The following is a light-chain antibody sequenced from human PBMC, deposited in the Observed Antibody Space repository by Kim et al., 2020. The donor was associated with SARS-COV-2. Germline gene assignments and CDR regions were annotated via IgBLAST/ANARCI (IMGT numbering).Light chain of an antibody. V-gene: IGLV1-51*01. J-gene: IGLJ2*01. CDR2: DND. CDR3: GAWYTSLSAGV. Sequence: GQKVTISCSGSSSNIGNNYVSWYQQLPGTAPQLLIYDNDRRPSGIPDRFSGSKSGTSATLGITGLQTGDEADYYCGAWYTSLSAGVFGGGTQLTVL. CDR1: SSNIGNNY.